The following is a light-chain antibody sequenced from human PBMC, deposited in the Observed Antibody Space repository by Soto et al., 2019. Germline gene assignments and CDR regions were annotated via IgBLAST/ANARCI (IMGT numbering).Light chain of an antibody. CDR1: QSLRSN. J-gene: IGKJ4*01. Sequence: EIVMTQSPATLSVSPGDRVTLSCRASQSLRSNSAWYQQKPGQAPRLLIYGASTRATGIPGRFSGSGYGTDFTLTISSLQSEDFAVYYCQQYNSWPLSFGGGTKVDI. CDR3: QQYNSWPLS. V-gene: IGKV3-15*01. CDR2: GAS.